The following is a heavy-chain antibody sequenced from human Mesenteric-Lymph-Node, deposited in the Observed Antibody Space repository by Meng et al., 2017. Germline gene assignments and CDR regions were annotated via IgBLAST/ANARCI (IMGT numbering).Heavy chain of an antibody. CDR1: GFTFSSYS. D-gene: IGHD2-15*01. V-gene: IGHV3-21*04. CDR3: AKDMGLGALPGL. CDR2: ISSSSSYI. Sequence: GGSLRLSCAASGFTFSSYSMNWVRQAPGKGLEWVSSISSSSSYIYYADSVKGRFTISRDNAKNSLYLQMNSLRSEDTALYYCAKDMGLGALPGLWGRGTLVTVSS. J-gene: IGHJ2*01.